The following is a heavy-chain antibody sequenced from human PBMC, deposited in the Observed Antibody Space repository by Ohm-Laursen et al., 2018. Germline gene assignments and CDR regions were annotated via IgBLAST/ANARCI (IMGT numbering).Heavy chain of an antibody. CDR2: ISNSGSTI. CDR1: GFTFDDYA. CDR3: ASFLLPYYYYTIGV. D-gene: IGHD2-21*02. J-gene: IGHJ6*02. V-gene: IGHV3-11*01. Sequence: SLRLSCAASGFTFDDYAMHWVRQAPGKGLEWVSYISNSGSTIYYADSVKGRFSISRDNAKNSLYLQMNSLRVEDTALYYCASFLLPYYYYTIGVWGQGTTVTVSS.